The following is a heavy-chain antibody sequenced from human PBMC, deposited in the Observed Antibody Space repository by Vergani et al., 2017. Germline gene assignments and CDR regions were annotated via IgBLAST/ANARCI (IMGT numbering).Heavy chain of an antibody. D-gene: IGHD3-10*01. CDR3: ARESLAWLGGFDY. CDR2: IYVSGIT. J-gene: IGHJ4*02. Sequence: QVQLQESGPGLVKPSQTLSLTCTVSGASINNDFYYWHWIRQPAGKGLEWIGRIYVSGITDYNSSLQSRVSMSVDTSKNQFSLTLTSVTAADTAVYYCARESLAWLGGFDYWGQGTLVTVSS. V-gene: IGHV4-61*02. CDR1: GASINNDFYY.